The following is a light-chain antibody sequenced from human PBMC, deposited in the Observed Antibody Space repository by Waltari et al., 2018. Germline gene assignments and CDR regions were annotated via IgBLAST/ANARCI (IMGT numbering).Light chain of an antibody. Sequence: DIQMTQSPSSLSASVGDTVTITCRASQDITNYLAWFQQRPGKAPKSRIYAASTLQGGVPSGFRGFGFGTQFTLIISNLQPEDFATYNCQQYNHYPITCGQGTRL. CDR2: AAS. CDR3: QQYNHYPIT. J-gene: IGKJ5*01. V-gene: IGKV1-16*01. CDR1: QDITNY.